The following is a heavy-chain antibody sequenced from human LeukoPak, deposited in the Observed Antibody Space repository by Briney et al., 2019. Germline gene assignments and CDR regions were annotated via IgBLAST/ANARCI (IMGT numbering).Heavy chain of an antibody. D-gene: IGHD5-24*01. CDR3: ARETRDGYKKKFDY. Sequence: SVKVSCKASGGTFSSYAISWVRQAPGQGLEWMGRIIPILGIANYAQKFQGRVTVTADKSTSTAYMELSSLRSEDTAVYYCARETRDGYKKKFDYWGQGTLVTVSS. J-gene: IGHJ4*02. CDR2: IIPILGIA. CDR1: GGTFSSYA. V-gene: IGHV1-69*04.